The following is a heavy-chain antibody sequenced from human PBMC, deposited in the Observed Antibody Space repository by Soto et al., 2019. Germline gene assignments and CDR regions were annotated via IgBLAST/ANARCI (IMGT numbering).Heavy chain of an antibody. Sequence: ASVEVSCRASGGTFYTYTFSWVRQAPGQGLEWMGSITPIYPTTNYAEKFQGRLTVTADGSTNTAYMELNSLTSEDTAVYYCARIPRYSFPTSDDLDSWGQGTLVTVSS. V-gene: IGHV1-69*13. CDR3: ARIPRYSFPTSDDLDS. CDR1: GGTFYTYT. D-gene: IGHD5-18*01. CDR2: ITPIYPTT. J-gene: IGHJ4*02.